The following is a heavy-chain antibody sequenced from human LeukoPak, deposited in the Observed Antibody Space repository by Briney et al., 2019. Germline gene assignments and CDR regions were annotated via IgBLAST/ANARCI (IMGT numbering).Heavy chain of an antibody. CDR1: GGSISSYY. D-gene: IGHD1-1*01. J-gene: IGHJ4*02. CDR3: ARRAYSAAYWKHFDY. CDR2: IYYSGST. Sequence: SETLSLTCTVSGGSISSYYWSWIRQPPGKGLEWIGYIYYSGSTNYNPSLKSRVTISVDTSKNQFSLKLSSVTAADTAVYFCARRAYSAAYWKHFDYWGQGTLVTVSS. V-gene: IGHV4-59*08.